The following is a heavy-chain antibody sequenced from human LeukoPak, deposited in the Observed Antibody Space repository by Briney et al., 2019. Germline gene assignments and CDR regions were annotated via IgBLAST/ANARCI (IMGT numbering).Heavy chain of an antibody. D-gene: IGHD2-15*01. J-gene: IGHJ4*02. V-gene: IGHV4-59*08. CDR1: GGSISSHY. Sequence: SETLSLTCTVSGGSISSHYWGWIRQPPGKGLEWIGYIYYSGSTNYNPSLKSRVTISVDTSKNQFSLKLSSVTAADTAVYYCASRTPEYCSGGSCYPYYSDYWGQGTLVTVSS. CDR2: IYYSGST. CDR3: ASRTPEYCSGGSCYPYYSDY.